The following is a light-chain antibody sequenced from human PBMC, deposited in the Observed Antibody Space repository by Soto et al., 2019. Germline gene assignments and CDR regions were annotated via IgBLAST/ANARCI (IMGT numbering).Light chain of an antibody. CDR1: QSISSW. V-gene: IGKV1-39*01. CDR3: QQSYNSPFT. J-gene: IGKJ3*01. Sequence: DIPITQSPSTLSASVGDRVTIPCRASQSISSWLAWYQHQPGKAPILLIYAASNLQGGVPSRFSGSGSGTHFTLTISSLQPEDFATYYCQQSYNSPFTFGPGTKVDI. CDR2: AAS.